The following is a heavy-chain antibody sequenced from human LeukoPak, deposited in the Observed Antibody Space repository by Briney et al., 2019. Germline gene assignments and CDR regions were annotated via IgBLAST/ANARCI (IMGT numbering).Heavy chain of an antibody. CDR1: GYTFTDYY. CDR3: ARGGGYALSY. CDR2: INPSGDST. D-gene: IGHD5-12*01. Sequence: ASVKVSCKASGYTFTDYYIHWVRQAPGQGLEWMGTINPSGDSTNYAQKFQGRVTLTRDTSTSTLYMELSSLRSEDTAMYYCARGGGYALSYWGQGTLVIVSS. V-gene: IGHV1-46*01. J-gene: IGHJ4*02.